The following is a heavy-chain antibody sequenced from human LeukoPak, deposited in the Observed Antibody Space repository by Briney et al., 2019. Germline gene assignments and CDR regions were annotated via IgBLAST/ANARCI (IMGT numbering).Heavy chain of an antibody. V-gene: IGHV3-74*01. J-gene: IGHJ5*02. D-gene: IGHD3-22*01. Sequence: PGGSLRLSCAASGFTFSSYWMHWVRQAPGKGLVWVSRINSDGSSTSYADSVKGRFTISRDNAKNTLYLQMNSLRAEDTAVYYCAREGVYYDSSGSGFDWFDPWGQGTLVTFSS. CDR1: GFTFSSYW. CDR3: AREGVYYDSSGSGFDWFDP. CDR2: INSDGSST.